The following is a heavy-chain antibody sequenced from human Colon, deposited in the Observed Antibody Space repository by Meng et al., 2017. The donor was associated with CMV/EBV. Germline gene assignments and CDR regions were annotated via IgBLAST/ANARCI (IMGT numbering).Heavy chain of an antibody. J-gene: IGHJ4*02. D-gene: IGHD3/OR15-3a*01. Sequence: GESLKISCAASGLTSTTVGMHWVRQAPGKGLEWVSFISYDGRKEFYEDSIKGRFTISRDNSNGTLYLQMNSLRTEDTAIYYCARDKGTGAFDYWGQGSLVTVSS. V-gene: IGHV3-30*02. CDR1: GLTSTTVG. CDR3: ARDKGTGAFDY. CDR2: ISYDGRKE.